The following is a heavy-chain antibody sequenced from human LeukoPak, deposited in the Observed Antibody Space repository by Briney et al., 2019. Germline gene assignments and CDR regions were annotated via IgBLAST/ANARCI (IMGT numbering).Heavy chain of an antibody. CDR1: GFTFSKFA. Sequence: GGSLRLSCAASGFTFSKFAMSWVRQAPGKGLEWVSSLSGYGFDTYYADSVKGRFTISRDNSKNTLYLQMNSLRAEDTAVYYCAKGQVVPAASFDYWGQGTLVTVSS. CDR2: LSGYGFDT. J-gene: IGHJ4*02. D-gene: IGHD2-2*01. CDR3: AKGQVVPAASFDY. V-gene: IGHV3-23*01.